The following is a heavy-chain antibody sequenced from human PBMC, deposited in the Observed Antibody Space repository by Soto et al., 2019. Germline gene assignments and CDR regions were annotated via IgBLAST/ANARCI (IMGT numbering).Heavy chain of an antibody. D-gene: IGHD3-10*01. V-gene: IGHV4-59*01. CDR3: ARKSRTIGYYYYYMDV. Sequence: SETLSLTCTVSGGSISSYYWSWIRQPPGKGLEWIGYIYYSGSTNYNPSLKSRVTISVDTSKNQFSLKLSSVTAADTAVYYCARKSRTIGYYYYYMDVWGKGTTVTVSS. J-gene: IGHJ6*03. CDR1: GGSISSYY. CDR2: IYYSGST.